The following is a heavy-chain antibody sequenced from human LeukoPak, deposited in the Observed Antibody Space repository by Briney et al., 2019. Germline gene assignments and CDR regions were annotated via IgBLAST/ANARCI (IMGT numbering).Heavy chain of an antibody. V-gene: IGHV3-7*01. CDR3: ARDPETKRGRDGLDY. D-gene: IGHD1-14*01. Sequence: GGSLRLSCAASGFTFSNDRMSWVRQARGKGLEWMASIKGDGSDKYYVDSVKGRFTISRDNAKNSMYLQMNSLRAEDTAVYYCARDPETKRGRDGLDYWGPGTLVIVSS. CDR2: IKGDGSDK. CDR1: GFTFSNDR. J-gene: IGHJ4*02.